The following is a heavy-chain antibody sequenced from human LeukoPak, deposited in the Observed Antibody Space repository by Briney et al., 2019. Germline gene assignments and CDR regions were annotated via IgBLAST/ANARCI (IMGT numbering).Heavy chain of an antibody. CDR2: IYTSGST. D-gene: IGHD3-3*01. CDR1: GGSISSGSYY. CDR3: ARLSFGLITIFGVVTNDNTYYFDY. J-gene: IGHJ4*02. V-gene: IGHV4-61*02. Sequence: SSQTLSLTCTVSGGSISSGSYYWSWIRQPAGKGLEWIGRIYTSGSTNYNPSLKSRVTISVDTSKNQFSLKLSSVTAADTAVYYCARLSFGLITIFGVVTNDNTYYFDYWGQGTLVTVSS.